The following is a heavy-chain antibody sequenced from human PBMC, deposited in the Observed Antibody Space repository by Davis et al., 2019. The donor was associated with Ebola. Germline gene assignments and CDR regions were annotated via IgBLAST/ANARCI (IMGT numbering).Heavy chain of an antibody. CDR3: ARVVGGCSSTSCFFDP. J-gene: IGHJ5*02. CDR2: IYHSGST. Sequence: MPSETLSLTCTVSGGSISSSNWWSWVRQPPGKGLEWIGEIYHSGSTNYNPSLKSRVTISVDKSKNQFSLKLSSVTAADTAMYYCARVVGGCSSTSCFFDPWGQGTLVTVSS. V-gene: IGHV4-4*02. D-gene: IGHD2-2*01. CDR1: GGSISSSNW.